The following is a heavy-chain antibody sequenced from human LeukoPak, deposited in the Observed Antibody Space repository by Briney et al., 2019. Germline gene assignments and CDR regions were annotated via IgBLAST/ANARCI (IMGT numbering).Heavy chain of an antibody. J-gene: IGHJ4*02. CDR3: ARHLGLAVAGTRTYYFDY. CDR2: IYYSGST. Sequence: SETLSLTCTVSGGSISSSSYYWGWIRQPPGKGLEWIGSIYYSGSTYYNPSLKSRVTISVDTSKNQFSLKLSSVTAADTAVYYCARHLGLAVAGTRTYYFDYWXQGXLVTVSS. CDR1: GGSISSSSYY. D-gene: IGHD6-19*01. V-gene: IGHV4-39*01.